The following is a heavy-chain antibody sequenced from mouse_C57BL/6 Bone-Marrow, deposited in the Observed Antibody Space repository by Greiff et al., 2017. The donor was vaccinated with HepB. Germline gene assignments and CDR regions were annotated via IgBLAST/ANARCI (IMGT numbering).Heavy chain of an antibody. CDR1: GFTFSDYG. CDR3: ARNGSSYVDWYFDV. CDR2: ISSGSSTI. V-gene: IGHV5-17*01. J-gene: IGHJ1*03. D-gene: IGHD1-1*01. Sequence: EVQLKESGGGLVKPGGSLKLSCAASGFTFSDYGMHWVRQAPEKGLEWVAYISSGSSTIYYADTVKGRFTISRDNAKNTLFLQMTSLRSEDTAMYYCARNGSSYVDWYFDVWGTGTTVTVSS.